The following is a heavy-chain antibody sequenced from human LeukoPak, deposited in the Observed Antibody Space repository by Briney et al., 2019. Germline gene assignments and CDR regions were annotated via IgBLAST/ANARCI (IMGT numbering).Heavy chain of an antibody. CDR2: IYTSGST. D-gene: IGHD6-6*01. CDR3: ARGAARRDYYYYYYMDV. CDR1: GGSISSYY. V-gene: IGHV4-4*07. Sequence: PSETLSLTCTVSGGSISSYYWSWIRQPAGKGLEWIGRIYTSGSTNYNPSLKSRVTMSVDTSKNQFSLKLSSVTAADTAVYYCARGAARRDYYYYYYMDVWGKGTTVTVSS. J-gene: IGHJ6*03.